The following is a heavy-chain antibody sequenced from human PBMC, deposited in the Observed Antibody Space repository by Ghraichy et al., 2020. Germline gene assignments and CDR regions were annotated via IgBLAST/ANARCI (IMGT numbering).Heavy chain of an antibody. Sequence: GESLNISCAASGFTFSSYGMHWVRQAPGKGLEWVAFIRYDGSHKYYADSVKGRFTISRDNSKNTLYLQMNSLRAEDTAVYYCAKDSGSGSYYYQDYWGQGTLVTVSS. J-gene: IGHJ4*02. CDR3: AKDSGSGSYYYQDY. D-gene: IGHD3-10*01. CDR1: GFTFSSYG. CDR2: IRYDGSHK. V-gene: IGHV3-30*02.